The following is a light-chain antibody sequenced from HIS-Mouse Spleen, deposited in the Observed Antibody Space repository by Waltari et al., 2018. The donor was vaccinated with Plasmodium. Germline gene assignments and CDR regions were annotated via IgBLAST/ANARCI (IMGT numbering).Light chain of an antibody. Sequence: QSALTQPPSASGSPGPSVTISCTGTSSDVGGDHYVSSYQQPPGTAPKLRIYEVSKRPSGAPDRVSGSKSGNTASLTVSGLQAEDEADYYCSSYAGSNNLVFGGGTKLTVL. CDR3: SSYAGSNNLV. V-gene: IGLV2-8*01. J-gene: IGLJ2*01. CDR2: EVS. CDR1: SSDVGGDHY.